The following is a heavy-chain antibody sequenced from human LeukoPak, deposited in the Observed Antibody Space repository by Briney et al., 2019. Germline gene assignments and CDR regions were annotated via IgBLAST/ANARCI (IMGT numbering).Heavy chain of an antibody. D-gene: IGHD1-1*01. CDR3: ARDIERVHLWSDY. Sequence: GGSLRLSCAASGFTFSAYYMSWIRQAPGKGLEWISYISSSSVYTNYADSVKGRFTISRDNSKNSLYLQMDSLRAEDTAVYYWARDIERVHLWSDYWGQGTLVTVSS. V-gene: IGHV3-11*05. CDR1: GFTFSAYY. CDR2: ISSSSVYT. J-gene: IGHJ4*02.